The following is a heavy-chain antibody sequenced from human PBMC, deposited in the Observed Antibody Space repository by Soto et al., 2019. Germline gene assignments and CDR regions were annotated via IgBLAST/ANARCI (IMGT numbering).Heavy chain of an antibody. CDR2: IYYTGNN. Sequence: PSETLSLTCTVSGEASSSPHYYWTWIRQPPGKGLEWVGYIYYTGNNFYNPALKSRVAMSVDPSTNQFSLKLASVTDADTAVYFCAREPKQNYDSSPWNGGFDSWGPGTLVTVSS. V-gene: IGHV4-30-4*01. J-gene: IGHJ4*02. CDR1: GEASSSPHYY. CDR3: AREPKQNYDSSPWNGGFDS. D-gene: IGHD3-22*01.